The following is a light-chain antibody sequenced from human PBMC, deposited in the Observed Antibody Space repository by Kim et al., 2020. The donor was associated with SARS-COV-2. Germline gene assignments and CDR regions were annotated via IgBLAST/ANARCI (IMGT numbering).Light chain of an antibody. CDR3: QQYGRSPTT. CDR2: GAS. Sequence: APGEKALLSCRASQSVSSSYLDWYQHKPGQSPRLLIHGASSRATGVPDRFRGGGSGTDFTLTITRLEPEDFAVYYCQQYGRSPTTFGQGTRLEIK. V-gene: IGKV3-20*01. CDR1: QSVSSSY. J-gene: IGKJ5*01.